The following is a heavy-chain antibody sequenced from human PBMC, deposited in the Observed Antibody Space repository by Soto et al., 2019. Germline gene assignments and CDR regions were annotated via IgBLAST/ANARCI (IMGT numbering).Heavy chain of an antibody. V-gene: IGHV3-48*04. Sequence: EVQLVESGGGLVQPGGSLRLSCAASGFTFSSYTMNWVRQAPGKGLEWVSYISSSSSTIYYADSVKGRFTISRDNAKNSLYLQMNNLRVEDTAVYYCAKGGSCSSTSCPWRSWFDPWGPGTLVTVSS. CDR2: ISSSSSTI. CDR3: AKGGSCSSTSCPWRSWFDP. J-gene: IGHJ5*02. D-gene: IGHD2-2*01. CDR1: GFTFSSYT.